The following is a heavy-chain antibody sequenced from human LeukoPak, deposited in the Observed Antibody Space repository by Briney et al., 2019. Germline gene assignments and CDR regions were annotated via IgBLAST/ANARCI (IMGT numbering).Heavy chain of an antibody. CDR2: IRYDGSNK. CDR3: AKDDINWYRIVGATYMDV. CDR1: GFTFSSYG. D-gene: IGHD1-26*01. V-gene: IGHV3-30*02. J-gene: IGHJ6*03. Sequence: GGSLRLSCAASGFTFSSYGMHWVRQAPGKGLEWVAFIRYDGSNKYYADSVKGRFTISRDNSKNTLHLQMNSLRAEDTAVYYCAKDDINWYRIVGATYMDVWGKGTTVTVSS.